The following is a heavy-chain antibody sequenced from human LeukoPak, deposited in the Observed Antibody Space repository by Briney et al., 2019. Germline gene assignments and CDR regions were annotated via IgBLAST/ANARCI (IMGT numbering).Heavy chain of an antibody. D-gene: IGHD3-9*01. CDR2: ISSSSSYI. CDR1: GFTFSSYS. J-gene: IGHJ6*02. Sequence: GGSLRLSCAASGFTFSSYSMNWVRQAPGKGLEWVSSISSSSSYIYYADSVKGRFTISRDNAKNSLYLQMNSLRAEDTAVYYCASAPSNYDILTGYTTYGMDVWGQGTTVTVSS. V-gene: IGHV3-21*01. CDR3: ASAPSNYDILTGYTTYGMDV.